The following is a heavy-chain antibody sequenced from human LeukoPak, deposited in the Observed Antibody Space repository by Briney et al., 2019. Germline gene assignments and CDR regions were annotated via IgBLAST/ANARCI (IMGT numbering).Heavy chain of an antibody. D-gene: IGHD1-26*01. CDR2: IYHSGST. CDR1: GYSISSGYY. Sequence: SETLSLTCTVSGYSISSGYYWGWIRQPPGKGLEWIGSIYHSGSTYYNPSLKSRVTTSVDTSKNQFSLKLTSVTAADTAVYYCVRELVGAPWRVDYWGPGTLVAVS. CDR3: VRELVGAPWRVDY. V-gene: IGHV4-38-2*02. J-gene: IGHJ4*02.